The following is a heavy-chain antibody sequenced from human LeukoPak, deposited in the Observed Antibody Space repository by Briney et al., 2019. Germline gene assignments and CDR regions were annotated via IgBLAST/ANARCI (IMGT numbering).Heavy chain of an antibody. V-gene: IGHV4-4*09. Sequence: PSETLSLTCTVSGGSISSYYWSWIRQPPGKGLEWIGYIYTSGSTNYNPSLKSRVTISVDTSKNQFSLKLSSVTAADTAVYYCARSSGYYPPFDYWGQGTLVTVSS. CDR1: GGSISSYY. CDR2: IYTSGST. D-gene: IGHD3-22*01. J-gene: IGHJ4*02. CDR3: ARSSGYYPPFDY.